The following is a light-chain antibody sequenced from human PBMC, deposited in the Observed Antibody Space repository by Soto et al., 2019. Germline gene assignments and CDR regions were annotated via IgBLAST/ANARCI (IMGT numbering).Light chain of an antibody. J-gene: IGLJ2*01. V-gene: IGLV1-51*01. CDR2: DNN. CDR1: SSNIGNNY. CDR3: GTWDSSLSVVI. Sequence: QAVVTQPPSGSAAPGQRVTISCSGSSSNIGNNYVSWYQQLPGTAPKLLIYDNNKRPSGIPDRFSGSKSDTSATLGITGLQTGDEADYYCGTWDSSLSVVIFGGGTKLTVL.